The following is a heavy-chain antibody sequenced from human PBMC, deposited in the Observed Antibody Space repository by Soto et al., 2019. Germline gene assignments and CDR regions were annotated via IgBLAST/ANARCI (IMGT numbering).Heavy chain of an antibody. Sequence: QVQLVQSGAEEKKPGALVKVSCKASGYTFTSYAMHWVRQAPGQRLEWMGWINAGNGNTKYSQKFQGRVTITRDTSASTAYMELSSLRSEDTAVYYCARLAIFGVVYYGMDVWGQGTTVTVSS. CDR3: ARLAIFGVVYYGMDV. CDR1: GYTFTSYA. D-gene: IGHD3-3*01. CDR2: INAGNGNT. V-gene: IGHV1-3*05. J-gene: IGHJ6*02.